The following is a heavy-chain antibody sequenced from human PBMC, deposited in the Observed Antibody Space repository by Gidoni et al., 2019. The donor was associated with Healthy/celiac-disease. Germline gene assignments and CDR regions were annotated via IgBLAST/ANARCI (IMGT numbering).Heavy chain of an antibody. D-gene: IGHD4-17*01. CDR3: ARDFYGGNSFPQFDP. V-gene: IGHV3-74*01. CDR1: GFPFSSYW. CDR2: INSDGSST. J-gene: IGHJ5*02. Sequence: EVQLVESGGGFVQPGGSLRLSCAASGFPFSSYWMHWVRQAPGKGLVWVSHINSDGSSTSYADSVKGRFTISRDNAKNTLYLQMNSLRAEDTAVYYCARDFYGGNSFPQFDPGGQGTLVTVSS.